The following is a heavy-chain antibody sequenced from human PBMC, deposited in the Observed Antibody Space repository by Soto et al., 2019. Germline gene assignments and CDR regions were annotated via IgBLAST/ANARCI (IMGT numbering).Heavy chain of an antibody. CDR2: ISGSGGST. D-gene: IGHD3-3*01. CDR1: RFTFSSYA. J-gene: IGHJ6*02. CDR3: SQPDVLXFLEWLSPARYYYGMDV. V-gene: IGHV3-23*01. Sequence: PGESLRLSCPASRFTFSSYAMSWFRQAPGEGREWVSAISGSGGSTYYADSVKGRFTISRDNSKNTLYLQMNSLRAEDTAVYYCSQPDVLXFLEWLSPARYYYGMDVWGQGTTVTVSS.